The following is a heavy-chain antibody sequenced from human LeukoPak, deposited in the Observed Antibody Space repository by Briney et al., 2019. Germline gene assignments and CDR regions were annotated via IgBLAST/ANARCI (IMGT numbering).Heavy chain of an antibody. V-gene: IGHV5-51*01. Sequence: GESLKISCKGSGYSFTSYWIGWVRQMPGKGLEWMGIIYPVDSDTKYSPSFQGQVTISADKSISTAYLQWSSLKASDTAMYYCARSRDCSSTSCYWGDYYYYMDVWGKGTTVTVSS. J-gene: IGHJ6*03. CDR1: GYSFTSYW. CDR2: IYPVDSDT. CDR3: ARSRDCSSTSCYWGDYYYYMDV. D-gene: IGHD2-2*01.